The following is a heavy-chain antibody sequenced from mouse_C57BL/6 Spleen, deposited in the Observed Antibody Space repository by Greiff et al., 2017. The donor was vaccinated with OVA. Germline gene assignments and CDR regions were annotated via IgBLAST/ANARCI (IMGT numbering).Heavy chain of an antibody. CDR3: AREYYDYDGHSYAMDY. CDR1: GYSITSGYY. V-gene: IGHV3-6*01. J-gene: IGHJ4*01. CDR2: ISYDGSN. Sequence: DVQLQESGPGLVKPSQSLSLTCSVTGYSITSGYYWNWIRQFPGNKLEWMGYISYDGSNNYNPSLKNRISITRDTSKNQFFLKLNSVTTEDTATYYCAREYYDYDGHSYAMDYWGQGTSVTVSS. D-gene: IGHD2-4*01.